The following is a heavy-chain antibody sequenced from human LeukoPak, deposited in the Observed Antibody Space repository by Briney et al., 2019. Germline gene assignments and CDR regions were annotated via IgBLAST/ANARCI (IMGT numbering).Heavy chain of an antibody. CDR1: GGTFSSYA. CDR3: ARTRKPAAVDAFDI. CDR2: IIPIFGTA. Sequence: VASVKVSCKASGGTFSSYAISWVRQAPGQGLEWMGGIIPIFGTANYAQKLQGRVTMTTDTSTSTAYMELRSLRSDDTAVYYCARTRKPAAVDAFDIWGQGTMVTVSS. V-gene: IGHV1-69*05. J-gene: IGHJ3*02. D-gene: IGHD2-2*01.